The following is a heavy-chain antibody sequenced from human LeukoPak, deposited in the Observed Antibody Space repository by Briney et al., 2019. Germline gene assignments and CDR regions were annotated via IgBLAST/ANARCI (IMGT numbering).Heavy chain of an antibody. CDR1: GFTFSSYW. CDR3: TKWRGGQSEFDY. J-gene: IGHJ4*02. Sequence: GGSLRLSCVASGFTFSSYWMAWVRQAPGKGLEWVAHIKQDGSATQYVGSVKGRFTISRDNAKNSVFMQMTSLRAEDTAVCFCTKWRGGQSEFDYWGQGTLVTVSS. CDR2: IKQDGSAT. V-gene: IGHV3-7*01. D-gene: IGHD3-16*01.